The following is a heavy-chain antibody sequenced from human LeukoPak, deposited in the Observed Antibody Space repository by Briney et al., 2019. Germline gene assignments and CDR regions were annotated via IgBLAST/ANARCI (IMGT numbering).Heavy chain of an antibody. J-gene: IGHJ4*02. V-gene: IGHV3-21*01. CDR3: ARGLSGSMVY. CDR1: GFTFSSYS. Sequence: GGSLRPSCAASGFTFSSYSMNWVRQAPGKGLEWVSSISSSSSYIYYADSVKGRFTISRDNAKNSLYLQMNSLRAEDTAVYYCARGLSGSMVYWGQGTLVTVSS. CDR2: ISSSSSYI. D-gene: IGHD3-10*01.